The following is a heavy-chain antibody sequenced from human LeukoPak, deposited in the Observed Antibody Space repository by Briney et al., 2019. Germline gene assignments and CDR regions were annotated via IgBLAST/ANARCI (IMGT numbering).Heavy chain of an antibody. CDR3: AKERRGSGWYYYYGMDV. Sequence: GGSLRLSCAASGFTFSSYAMSWVRQAPGKGLEWVSAISGSGGSTYYADSVKGRFTISRDNSKNTLYLQMNSLRAEDTAVYYCAKERRGSGWYYYYGMDVWGQGTTVTVSS. D-gene: IGHD6-19*01. CDR2: ISGSGGST. J-gene: IGHJ6*02. V-gene: IGHV3-23*01. CDR1: GFTFSSYA.